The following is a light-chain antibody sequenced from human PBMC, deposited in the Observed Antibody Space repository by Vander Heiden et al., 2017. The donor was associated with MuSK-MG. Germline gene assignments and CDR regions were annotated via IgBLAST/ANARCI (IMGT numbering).Light chain of an antibody. Sequence: DIVMTQTALSLSVTPGQPASIACKPSQSLLHSDGTTYLYWYLQKPVQRPQHLIYEVSNRCAAVPDEFSGTGSGGDFSLRVSRVEAEDDGVYYFRQRAQLPLTFGGGTNVEIK. CDR3: RQRAQLPLT. CDR1: QSLLHSDGTTY. CDR2: EVS. J-gene: IGKJ4*01. V-gene: IGKV2D-29*01.